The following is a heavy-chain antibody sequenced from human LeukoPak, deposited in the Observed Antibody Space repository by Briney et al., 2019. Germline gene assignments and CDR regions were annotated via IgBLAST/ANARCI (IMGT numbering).Heavy chain of an antibody. CDR3: ARDPYSSSWLRGDAFDI. CDR2: INSDGSST. V-gene: IGHV3-74*01. J-gene: IGHJ3*02. CDR1: GFTFSGYW. D-gene: IGHD6-13*01. Sequence: GGSLRLSCAASGFTFSGYWMHWVRQAPGKGLVWVSRINSDGSSTSYADSVKGRFTISRDNAKNSLYLQMNSLRAEDTAVYYCARDPYSSSWLRGDAFDIWGQGTMVTVSS.